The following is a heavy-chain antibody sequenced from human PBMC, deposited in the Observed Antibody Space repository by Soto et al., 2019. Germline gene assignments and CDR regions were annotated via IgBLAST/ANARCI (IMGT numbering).Heavy chain of an antibody. CDR1: GYTFTSYY. D-gene: IGHD5-12*01. Sequence: ASVKVSCKASGYTFTSYYLHWVRQAPGQGLEWMGIINFTGGSRNYAQKFQGRVTLTRDTSTSTVYMELSSLRSEDTAVYYCARDRVVATKPTVMAPNLFDPSGQGTLVTVSS. J-gene: IGHJ5*02. CDR3: ARDRVVATKPTVMAPNLFDP. V-gene: IGHV1-46*01. CDR2: INFTGGSR.